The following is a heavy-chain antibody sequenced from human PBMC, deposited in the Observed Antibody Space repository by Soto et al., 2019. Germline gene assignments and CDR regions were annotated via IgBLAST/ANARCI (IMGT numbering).Heavy chain of an antibody. J-gene: IGHJ3*02. V-gene: IGHV4-39*01. Sequence: QLQLQESGPGLVKPSETLSLTCTVSGGSISSSSYYWGWIRQPPGKGLEWIGSIYYSGSTYYNPSLKSRVTISVDPSKNQFSLKLSSVTAADTAVYYCASTIHDYGDYRHAFDIWGQGTMVTVSS. CDR1: GGSISSSSYY. D-gene: IGHD4-17*01. CDR3: ASTIHDYGDYRHAFDI. CDR2: IYYSGST.